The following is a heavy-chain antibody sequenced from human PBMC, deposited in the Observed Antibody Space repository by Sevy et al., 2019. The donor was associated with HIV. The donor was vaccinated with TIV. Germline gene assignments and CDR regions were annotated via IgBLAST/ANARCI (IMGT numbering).Heavy chain of an antibody. Sequence: GGSLRLSCAASGFTFSTDAMHWVRQAPGKGLEWVAVISYDGGNKKYLDSVKGRCTISRDDSKNTLYLQLNSLRAEDTAVYYCARDSGYCGGDCYGPGGYWGQGTLVTVSS. CDR1: GFTFSTDA. D-gene: IGHD2-21*02. J-gene: IGHJ4*02. CDR3: ARDSGYCGGDCYGPGGY. CDR2: ISYDGGNK. V-gene: IGHV3-30-3*01.